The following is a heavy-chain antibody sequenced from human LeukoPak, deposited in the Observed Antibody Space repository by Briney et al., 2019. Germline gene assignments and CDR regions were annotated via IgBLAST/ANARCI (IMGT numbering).Heavy chain of an antibody. D-gene: IGHD3-16*02. Sequence: PGGSLRLSCAASGFTFSSYSMNWVRQAPGKGLEWVSSISSSSSYIYYADSVKGRFTISRDNAKDSLYLQMNSLRAEDTAVYYCARGGINTFGGVIVPDGIGYWGQGTLVTVSS. CDR1: GFTFSSYS. J-gene: IGHJ4*02. V-gene: IGHV3-21*01. CDR2: ISSSSSYI. CDR3: ARGGINTFGGVIVPDGIGY.